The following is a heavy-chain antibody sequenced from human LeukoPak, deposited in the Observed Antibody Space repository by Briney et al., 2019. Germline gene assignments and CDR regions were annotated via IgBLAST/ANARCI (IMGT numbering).Heavy chain of an antibody. Sequence: ESGPTLVNPTQTLTLTCTFSGFSLSTSGVGVGWIRQPPGKALEWLALLYWNDDKRYSPSLKSRLTITKDTSENQVVLTMTNMDPVDTATYYCARGSYYNDAYGYWGQGTLVTVSS. CDR2: LYWNDDK. CDR3: ARGSYYNDAYGY. J-gene: IGHJ4*02. CDR1: GFSLSTSGVG. D-gene: IGHD3-10*01. V-gene: IGHV2-5*01.